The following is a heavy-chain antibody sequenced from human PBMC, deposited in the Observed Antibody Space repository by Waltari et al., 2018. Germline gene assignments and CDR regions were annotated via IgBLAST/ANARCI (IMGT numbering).Heavy chain of an antibody. CDR3: AREDYYHSGGIDY. CDR1: GGSVHSGSYY. J-gene: IGHJ4*02. Sequence: QVQLQESGPGLVKPSQTLSLTCTVSGGSVHSGSYYWTWTRQPAGKGLEWIGRIYTSGSANYSPSLRSRVSISLDTSKNQISLKLTSVTAADTAAYYCAREDYYHSGGIDYWGQGTLVTVSS. V-gene: IGHV4-61*02. CDR2: IYTSGSA. D-gene: IGHD3-10*01.